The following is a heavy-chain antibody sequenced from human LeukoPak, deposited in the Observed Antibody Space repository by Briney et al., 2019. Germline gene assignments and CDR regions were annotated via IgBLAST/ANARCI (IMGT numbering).Heavy chain of an antibody. V-gene: IGHV3-30-3*01. CDR3: ARDWRGSSWYVPNPRGYYYYYYGMDV. Sequence: GRSLRLSCAASGFTFSSYAMHWVRQAPGKGLEWVAVISYDGSNKYYADSVKGRFTISRDNSKNTLYLQMNSLRAEDTAVCYCARDWRGSSWYVPNPRGYYYYYYGMDVWGQGTTVTVSS. CDR1: GFTFSSYA. CDR2: ISYDGSNK. J-gene: IGHJ6*02. D-gene: IGHD6-13*01.